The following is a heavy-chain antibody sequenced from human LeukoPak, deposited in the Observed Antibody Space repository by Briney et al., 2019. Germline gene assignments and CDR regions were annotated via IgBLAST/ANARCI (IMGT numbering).Heavy chain of an antibody. V-gene: IGHV4-59*11. Sequence: SETLSLTCTVSGGSISSHYWSWIRQPPGKGLEWIGYIYYSGSTNYNPSLKSRVTILVDTSKNQFSLKLSSVTAADTAVYYCARGGYDSSGYYYQGVYWGQGTLVTVSS. J-gene: IGHJ4*02. CDR1: GGSISSHY. CDR3: ARGGYDSSGYYYQGVY. CDR2: IYYSGST. D-gene: IGHD3-22*01.